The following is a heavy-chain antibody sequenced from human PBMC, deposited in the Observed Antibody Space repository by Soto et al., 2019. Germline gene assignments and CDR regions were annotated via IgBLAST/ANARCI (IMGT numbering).Heavy chain of an antibody. D-gene: IGHD6-13*01. V-gene: IGHV1-18*01. CDR3: ASVIAAAGTGGWFDP. CDR2: ISAYNGNT. J-gene: IGHJ5*02. Sequence: QVQLVQSGAEVKKPGASVKVSCKASGYTFTSYGISWVRQAPGQGLEWMGWISAYNGNTNYAQKLQGRVTMTTDTSXXTAYMELRSLRSDDTAVYYCASVIAAAGTGGWFDPWGQGTLVTVSS. CDR1: GYTFTSYG.